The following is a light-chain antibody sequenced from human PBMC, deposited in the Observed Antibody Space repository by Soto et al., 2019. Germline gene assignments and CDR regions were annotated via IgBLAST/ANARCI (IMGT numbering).Light chain of an antibody. CDR3: QQRSAWPFT. V-gene: IGKV3-11*01. J-gene: IGKJ4*01. CDR1: QTVGKV. Sequence: IVLTQSPATLSLSPGERASLSCRASQTVGKVIAWYQVRPGQAPRLRIFDATTRAPAVPPRFSGSRSGSDFTLTISSLDPENFALNYSQQRSAWPFTFGGATSVLIK. CDR2: DAT.